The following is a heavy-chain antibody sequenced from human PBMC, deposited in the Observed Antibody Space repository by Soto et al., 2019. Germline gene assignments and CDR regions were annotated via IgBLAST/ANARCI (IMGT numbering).Heavy chain of an antibody. CDR1: GGTFGSYT. CDR3: ARVDRNYYDSSGYPA. D-gene: IGHD3-22*01. V-gene: IGHV1-69*02. Sequence: QVQLVQSGAEVKKPGSSVKVSCKASGGTFGSYTISWVRQAPGQGLEWMGRIIPILGIANYAQKFQGRVTITADKSTSTAYMELSSLRSEDTAVYYCARVDRNYYDSSGYPAWGQGTLVTVSS. CDR2: IIPILGIA. J-gene: IGHJ4*02.